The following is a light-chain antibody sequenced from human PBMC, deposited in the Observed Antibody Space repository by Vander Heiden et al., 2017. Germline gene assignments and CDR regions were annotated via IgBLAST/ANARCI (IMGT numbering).Light chain of an antibody. CDR2: AAS. CDR3: QQRNRNHRSIT. V-gene: IGKV1-39*01. Sequence: DIQMTQSPSSLSASVGDRVTITCRASQSISSYLNWYQQKPGKAPKLLIYAASSLQRGVKSRFSGSGDGTDVNLTIISRQPEDFESYYCQQRNRNHRSITFGGGTKVDIK. J-gene: IGKJ4*01. CDR1: QSISSY.